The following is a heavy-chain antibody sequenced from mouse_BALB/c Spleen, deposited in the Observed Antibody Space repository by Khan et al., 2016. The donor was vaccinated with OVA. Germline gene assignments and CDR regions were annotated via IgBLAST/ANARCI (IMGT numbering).Heavy chain of an antibody. Sequence: QVQLKQSGPGLVAPSQSLSITCTISGFSLTSYDLHWVRQPPGKGLEWLVVIWSDGSTTYNSALKSRLSISKDNSKSQVFLKMNSLQTDDTAMYYCARHDRYFYAMDYWGKGTAVTVSS. CDR1: GFSLTSYD. V-gene: IGHV2-6-1*01. CDR2: IWSDGST. D-gene: IGHD2-14*01. CDR3: ARHDRYFYAMDY. J-gene: IGHJ4*01.